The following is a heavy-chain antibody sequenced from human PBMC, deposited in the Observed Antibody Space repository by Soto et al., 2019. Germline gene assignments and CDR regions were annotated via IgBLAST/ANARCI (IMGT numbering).Heavy chain of an antibody. V-gene: IGHV5-10-1*01. CDR2: IVPIVASI. Sequence: GSVKISCKASGYSFTSYGISCVRQMPGKGLEWMGRIVPIVASIDYTPSFQGHVTITADKSTTTAYMQLSSLKAADTAVYYCARINPLHPSYGMDVWGQGTTVTVSS. J-gene: IGHJ6*02. CDR1: GYSFTSYG. CDR3: ARINPLHPSYGMDV.